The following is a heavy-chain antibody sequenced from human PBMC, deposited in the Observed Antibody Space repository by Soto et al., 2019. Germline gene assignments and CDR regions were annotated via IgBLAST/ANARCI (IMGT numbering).Heavy chain of an antibody. V-gene: IGHV3-23*01. CDR1: A. CDR2: ISGSGGGT. J-gene: IGHJ6*02. Sequence: AVSRISKNTGKGPEWVSGISGSGGGTYYADAVKGRFTISRDNSKNTLYLQMDSLRAEDTAVYFCAKAPAYFYYFGMDVWGQGTTVTVSS. CDR3: AKAPAYFYYFGMDV.